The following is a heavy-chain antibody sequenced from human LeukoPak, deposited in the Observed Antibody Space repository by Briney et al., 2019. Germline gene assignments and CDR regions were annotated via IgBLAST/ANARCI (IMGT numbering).Heavy chain of an antibody. CDR1: GGSISSYY. D-gene: IGHD2-15*01. J-gene: IGHJ4*02. CDR2: IYTSGST. CDR3: ARSPPTSCTDGGCYSPLLTDY. Sequence: SETLSLTCTVSGGSISSYYWSWIRQPAGKGLEWIGRIYTSGSTNYNPSLKCRVTMSVDTSKNQFSLKLSSVTAADTALYYCARSPPTSCTDGGCYSPLLTDYWGLGILVTVSS. V-gene: IGHV4-4*07.